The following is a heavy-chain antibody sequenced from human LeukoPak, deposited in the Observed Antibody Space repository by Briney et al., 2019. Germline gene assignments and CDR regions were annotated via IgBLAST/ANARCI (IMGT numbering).Heavy chain of an antibody. CDR3: AQDGSIVRGVPPDY. Sequence: PGRSLRLSCAASGFTFSSYAMHWVRQAPGEGLEWVSAISGSGGSTYYADSVKGRFTISRDNSTHTLYLQMHSLRAAAMAVYYCAQDGSIVRGVPPDYWGPGTLVTVSS. CDR2: ISGSGGST. CDR1: GFTFSSYA. V-gene: IGHV3-23*01. D-gene: IGHD3-10*01. J-gene: IGHJ4*02.